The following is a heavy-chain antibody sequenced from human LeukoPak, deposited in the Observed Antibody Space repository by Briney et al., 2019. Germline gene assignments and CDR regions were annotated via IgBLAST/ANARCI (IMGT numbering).Heavy chain of an antibody. CDR2: IYYSGST. CDR1: GGSISSYY. Sequence: SGTLSLTCTVSGGSISSYYWSWIRQPPGKGLEWIGYIYYSGSTNYNPSLKSRVTISVDTSKNQFSLKLSSVTAADTAVYYCARDFSHYYGSGSYYKRRYYYYYMDVWGKGTTVTVSS. J-gene: IGHJ6*03. CDR3: ARDFSHYYGSGSYYKRRYYYYYMDV. V-gene: IGHV4-59*01. D-gene: IGHD3-10*01.